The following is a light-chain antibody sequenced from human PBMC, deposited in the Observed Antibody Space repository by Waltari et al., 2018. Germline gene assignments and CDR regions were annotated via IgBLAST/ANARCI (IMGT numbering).Light chain of an antibody. V-gene: IGLV2-23*01. Sequence: QSVLTQPASVSGSPGQSITISCTGTRSDIGAYNFVSWSHQLPGQAPRLLISAATKRPSGVSYRFSGSKSGNTASLSISDLQAEDEADYYCCSYVGGSRVLFGGGTKLTV. J-gene: IGLJ2*01. CDR1: RSDIGAYNF. CDR2: AAT. CDR3: CSYVGGSRVL.